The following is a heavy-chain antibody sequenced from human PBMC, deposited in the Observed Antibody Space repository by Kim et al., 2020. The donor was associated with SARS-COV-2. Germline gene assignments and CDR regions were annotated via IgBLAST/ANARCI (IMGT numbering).Heavy chain of an antibody. J-gene: IGHJ4*02. Sequence: SETLSLTCTVSGASISSHCWTWIRQPPGKGLEWIGYICYGGGTNYNPSHKSRVTMSVDTSENQFSLKMSSVTAADTALYYCARAASGPNLLDSWGQGTLVTVSS. CDR1: GASISSHC. CDR3: ARAASGPNLLDS. V-gene: IGHV4-59*11. D-gene: IGHD6-13*01. CDR2: ICYGGGT.